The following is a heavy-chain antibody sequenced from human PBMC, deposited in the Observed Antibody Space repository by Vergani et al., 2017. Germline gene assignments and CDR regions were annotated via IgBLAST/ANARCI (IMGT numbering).Heavy chain of an antibody. Sequence: QVQLVQSGAAVKKPGASVKVSCKASGYTFTSYYMHWVRQAPGQGLEWMGIINPSGGSTSYAQKFQGRVTMTRDTSTSTVYMELSSLRSEDTAVYYCARDLGGRGIAAAGTPFGAFDIWGQGTMVTVSS. V-gene: IGHV1-46*01. CDR3: ARDLGGRGIAAAGTPFGAFDI. D-gene: IGHD6-13*01. CDR1: GYTFTSYY. J-gene: IGHJ3*02. CDR2: INPSGGST.